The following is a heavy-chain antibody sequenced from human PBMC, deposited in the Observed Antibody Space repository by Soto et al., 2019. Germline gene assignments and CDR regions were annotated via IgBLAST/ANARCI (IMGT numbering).Heavy chain of an antibody. CDR2: MNPNSGDT. J-gene: IGHJ5*02. Sequence: QVQLVQSGAEVQKPGASVKVSCKASGYTFTTYDINWVRQATGQGLEWMGWMNPNSGDTGYAEKYQRRVTITKKTAINTAYMELNSLTSEDTAVYFCARGRDYAYWSGLNWFDPWGQGTLVTVSS. V-gene: IGHV1-8*01. CDR3: ARGRDYAYWSGLNWFDP. CDR1: GYTFTTYD. D-gene: IGHD3-3*01.